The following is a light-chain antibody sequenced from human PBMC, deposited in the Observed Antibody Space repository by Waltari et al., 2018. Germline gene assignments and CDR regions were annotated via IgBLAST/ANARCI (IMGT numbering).Light chain of an antibody. CDR2: AAS. CDR3: LQSDTYPWT. Sequence: DIQMTQSPSSLSESVGDRVTITCRASQDINNYLAWFQQKQGKEKKYRRDAASNLQGGVPSRFSCSGSGTDFTIHITSLQPEDFATYFCLQSDTYPWTFGQGTKVEIK. CDR1: QDINNY. J-gene: IGKJ1*01. V-gene: IGKV1-16*01.